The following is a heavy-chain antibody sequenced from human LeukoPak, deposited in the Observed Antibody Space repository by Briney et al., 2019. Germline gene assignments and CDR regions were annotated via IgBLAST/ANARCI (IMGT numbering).Heavy chain of an antibody. CDR2: ISYDGSNK. J-gene: IGHJ4*02. CDR3: AREYSWFGELNDY. Sequence: GGSLRLSCAASGFTFSSYAMHWVRQAPGKGLEWVVVISYDGSNKYYADSVKGRFTISRDNSKNTLYLQMNSLRAEDTAVYYCAREYSWFGELNDYWGQGTLVTVSS. CDR1: GFTFSSYA. V-gene: IGHV3-30-3*01. D-gene: IGHD3-10*01.